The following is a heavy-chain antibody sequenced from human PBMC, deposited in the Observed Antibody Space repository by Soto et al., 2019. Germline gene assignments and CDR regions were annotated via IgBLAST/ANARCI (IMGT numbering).Heavy chain of an antibody. J-gene: IGHJ6*02. D-gene: IGHD3-9*01. CDR3: ARPGSGYDVLTGQYFYYYHAMDV. CDR1: GFLFNTYA. V-gene: IGHV3-30*03. Sequence: QVQLVDSGGGVVQPGGSLRLSCTTSGFLFNTYAMHWVRQAPGKGLEWVADMSHDGSNTYYADSVKGRFTISRDNPKNTLYLQMDTLRTDDTAVYYCARPGSGYDVLTGQYFYYYHAMDVWGQGTTVTVSS. CDR2: MSHDGSNT.